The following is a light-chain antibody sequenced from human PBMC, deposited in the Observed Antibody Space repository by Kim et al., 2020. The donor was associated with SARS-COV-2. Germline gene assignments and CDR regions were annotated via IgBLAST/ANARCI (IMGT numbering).Light chain of an antibody. V-gene: IGKV1-39*01. CDR1: QSIGTH. Sequence: ASLGDRVTITCRSSQSIGTHLNWFQQKPGKAPTLLIYTTANLQSGVPSRFSGSGSGTDFTLTISSLQPEDFATYYCQQSYSAPWTFGQGTKVDIK. CDR3: QQSYSAPWT. CDR2: TTA. J-gene: IGKJ1*01.